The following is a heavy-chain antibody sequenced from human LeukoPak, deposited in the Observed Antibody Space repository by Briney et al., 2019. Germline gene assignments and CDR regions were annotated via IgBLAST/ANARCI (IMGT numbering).Heavy chain of an antibody. CDR2: IWYDGSNK. J-gene: IGHJ4*02. CDR3: ARDQRDIVAAIGGPGY. D-gene: IGHD5-12*01. V-gene: IGHV3-33*01. Sequence: GGSLRLSCVASGFTFSSYAMHWVRQAPGKGLEWVAVIWYDGSNKYYAESVKGRFTISKDNSKNTVYLQMNSLRAEDTAVYYCARDQRDIVAAIGGPGYWGQGTLVTVSS. CDR1: GFTFSSYA.